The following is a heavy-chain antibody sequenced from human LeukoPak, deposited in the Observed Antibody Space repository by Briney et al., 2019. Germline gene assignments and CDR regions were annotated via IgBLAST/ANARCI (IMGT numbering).Heavy chain of an antibody. CDR3: ARESYDFWSGYDQTYFDY. V-gene: IGHV3-7*01. D-gene: IGHD3-3*01. Sequence: GGSLRLSCAASGFTFSSYWMSWVRQAPGKGLEWVANIKQDGSEKYYVDSVKGRFTISRDNAKNSLYLQMNSLRAEDTAVYYCARESYDFWSGYDQTYFDYWGQGTLVTVSS. CDR2: IKQDGSEK. J-gene: IGHJ4*02. CDR1: GFTFSSYW.